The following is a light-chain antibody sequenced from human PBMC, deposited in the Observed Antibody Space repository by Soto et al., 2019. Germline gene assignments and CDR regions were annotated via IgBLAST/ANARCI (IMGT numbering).Light chain of an antibody. V-gene: IGKV1-12*01. Sequence: DIQMTQSPSSVSASVGARVTITCRASQGISIWLAWYQHKPGKAPKPLIYAASTLQSGVPSRFSGSGSGTEFTLTISSLQPEDSATYYCQQANTFPLAFGGGTKVEI. CDR2: AAS. CDR1: QGISIW. CDR3: QQANTFPLA. J-gene: IGKJ4*01.